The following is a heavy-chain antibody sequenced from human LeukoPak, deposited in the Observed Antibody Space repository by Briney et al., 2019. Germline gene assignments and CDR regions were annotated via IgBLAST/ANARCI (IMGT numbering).Heavy chain of an antibody. D-gene: IGHD6-13*01. Sequence: GGSLRLSCAASGLTFSSQAINWVRQAPGKGLEWVSGISGSGGSIYYADSVKGRFTISRDNSKNTLYLQMNSLRAEDTAVYYCAKAMYSSSWRHFDYWGQGTLVTVSS. V-gene: IGHV3-23*01. CDR3: AKAMYSSSWRHFDY. J-gene: IGHJ4*02. CDR2: ISGSGGSI. CDR1: GLTFSSQA.